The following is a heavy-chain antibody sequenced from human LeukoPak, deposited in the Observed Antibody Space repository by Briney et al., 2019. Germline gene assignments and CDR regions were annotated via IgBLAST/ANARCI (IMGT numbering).Heavy chain of an antibody. Sequence: SETLSLTCTVSGGSISSSRYYGGWIRQPPGKGLEWIGSLYYSGNTYYNPSLKSRVTISVDTSKNQFSLKLSSVTAADTAVYYCARNIAVAGRGDDMDVWGKGTTVTISS. CDR3: ARNIAVAGRGDDMDV. CDR2: LYYSGNT. V-gene: IGHV4-39*01. D-gene: IGHD6-19*01. CDR1: GGSISSSRYY. J-gene: IGHJ6*03.